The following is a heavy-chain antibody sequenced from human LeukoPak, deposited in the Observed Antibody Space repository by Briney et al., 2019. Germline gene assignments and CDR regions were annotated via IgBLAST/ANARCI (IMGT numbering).Heavy chain of an antibody. CDR3: ARDDHNAEFDY. Sequence: SETLSLTCTVSGGSISSGSHYWSWIRQPAGKGLEWIGRIFISGITNYNPSLRSRVTISVDTSKNQFSLKLSSVTAADTAVYYCARDDHNAEFDYWGQGTLVTVSS. J-gene: IGHJ4*02. CDR1: GGSISSGSHY. V-gene: IGHV4-61*02. CDR2: IFISGIT. D-gene: IGHD1-14*01.